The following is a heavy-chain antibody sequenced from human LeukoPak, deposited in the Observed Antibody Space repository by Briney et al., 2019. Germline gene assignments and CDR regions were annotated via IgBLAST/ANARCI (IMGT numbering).Heavy chain of an antibody. D-gene: IGHD5-18*01. J-gene: IGHJ4*02. Sequence: ASVKVSCKASGYTFTSYYMHWVRQAPGQGLEWMGIINPSGGSTSYAQKFQGRVTMTRDTSTSTAYMALSSMRSEDTAVYSCASRGYSYGYHFDYWGQGTLVTVSS. CDR1: GYTFTSYY. V-gene: IGHV1-46*03. CDR3: ASRGYSYGYHFDY. CDR2: INPSGGST.